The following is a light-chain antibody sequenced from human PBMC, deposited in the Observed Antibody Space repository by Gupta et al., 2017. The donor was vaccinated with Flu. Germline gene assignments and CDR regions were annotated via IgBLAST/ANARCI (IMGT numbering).Light chain of an antibody. CDR1: TSSIGRHH. V-gene: IGLV1-47*01. J-gene: IGLJ3*02. Sequence: QSVLTQPPSASGTPGQSIAISCSGSTSSIGRHHVCWYLQLPGTAPKLVIYMNDQRPSGVPDRFSGSKSGTSASLAISGLRSEDEADYYCATWDSSLEAWVFGGGTKLTVL. CDR2: MND. CDR3: ATWDSSLEAWV.